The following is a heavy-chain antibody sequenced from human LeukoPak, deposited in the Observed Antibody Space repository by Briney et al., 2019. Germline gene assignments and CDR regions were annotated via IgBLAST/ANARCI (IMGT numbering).Heavy chain of an antibody. CDR2: IYSGGTT. J-gene: IGHJ4*02. D-gene: IGHD3-16*01. V-gene: IGHV3-53*01. CDR3: ARAGGYYFDY. Sequence: SGGSLRPSCAASGFAVYSNYMSWVRQAPGKGLECVSVIYSGGTTYYADSVKGRFSISRDNSKNTLWLQMNSLRAEDTAVYYCARAGGYYFDYWGQGTLVTVSS. CDR1: GFAVYSNY.